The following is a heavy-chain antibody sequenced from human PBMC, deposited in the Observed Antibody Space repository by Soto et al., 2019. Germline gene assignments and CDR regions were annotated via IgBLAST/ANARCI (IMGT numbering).Heavy chain of an antibody. CDR2: ISYDGSNK. CDR1: GFTFSSYA. CDR3: ARASNGWYYDY. J-gene: IGHJ4*02. V-gene: IGHV3-30-3*01. Sequence: QVQLVESGGGVVQPGRSLRLSCAASGFTFSSYAMHWVRQAPGKGLEWVAVISYDGSNKYYADSVKGRFTISRDNSKNTLYLQMNNLRAEDTAVYYCARASNGWYYDYWGQGTLVTVSS. D-gene: IGHD6-19*01.